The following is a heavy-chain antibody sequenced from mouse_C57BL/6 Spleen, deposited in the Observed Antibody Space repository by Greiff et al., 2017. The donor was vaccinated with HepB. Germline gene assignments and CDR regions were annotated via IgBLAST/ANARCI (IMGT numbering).Heavy chain of an antibody. V-gene: IGHV5-17*01. D-gene: IGHD4-1*01. CDR1: GFTFSDYG. CDR2: ISSGSSTI. J-gene: IGHJ2*01. CDR3: ARDWDYFDY. Sequence: EVKLMESGGGLVKPGGSLKLSCAASGFTFSDYGMHWVRQAPEKGLEWVAYISSGSSTIYYADTVKGRFTISRDNAKNTRFLQMTSLRSEDTAMYYCARDWDYFDYWGQGTTLTVSS.